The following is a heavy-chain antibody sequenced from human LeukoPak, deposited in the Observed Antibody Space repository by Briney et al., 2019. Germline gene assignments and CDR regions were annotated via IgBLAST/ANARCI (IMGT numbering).Heavy chain of an antibody. CDR3: ARPSEYYYDSSGYHD. V-gene: IGHV3-33*01. CDR2: IWYDGSNK. Sequence: GGSLRLSCAASGFTFSSYGMHWVRQAPGKGLEWVAVIWYDGSNKYYADSVKGRFTISGDNSKNTLYLQMNSLRAEDTAVYYCARPSEYYYDSSGYHDWGQGTLVTVSS. CDR1: GFTFSSYG. J-gene: IGHJ4*02. D-gene: IGHD3-22*01.